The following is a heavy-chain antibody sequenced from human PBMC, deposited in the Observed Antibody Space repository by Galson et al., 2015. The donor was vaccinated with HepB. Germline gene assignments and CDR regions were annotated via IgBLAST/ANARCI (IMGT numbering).Heavy chain of an antibody. CDR1: GYTFTSYA. CDR3: ARVGRITMVQGVLDYYYYMDV. D-gene: IGHD3-10*01. CDR2: INAGNGNT. J-gene: IGHJ6*03. V-gene: IGHV1-3*01. Sequence: SVKVSCKASGYTFTSYAMHWVRQAPGQRLEWMGWINAGNGNTKYSQKFQGRVTITRDTSASTAYMELSSLRSEDTAVYYCARVGRITMVQGVLDYYYYMDVWGKGTTVTVSS.